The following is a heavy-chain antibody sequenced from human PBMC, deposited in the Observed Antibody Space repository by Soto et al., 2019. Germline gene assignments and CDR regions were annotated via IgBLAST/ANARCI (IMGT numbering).Heavy chain of an antibody. Sequence: EVQLVESGGGLVQPGGSLRLSCEAAGFALSTYWMSWVRQAPGKGLEWVANIKQDGSVKHYVDSVRGRFTVSRDNAKNSLFLQMNSLSAVDTAVYYCARLTETATTSVYWGQGTPVTVSS. CDR3: ARLTETATTSVY. J-gene: IGHJ4*02. CDR1: GFALSTYW. V-gene: IGHV3-7*03. D-gene: IGHD1-1*01. CDR2: IKQDGSVK.